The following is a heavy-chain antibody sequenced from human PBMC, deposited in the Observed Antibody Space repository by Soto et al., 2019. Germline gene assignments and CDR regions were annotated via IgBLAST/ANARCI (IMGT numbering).Heavy chain of an antibody. CDR2: IYHSGST. CDR1: GGSISSSNW. J-gene: IGHJ6*02. D-gene: IGHD1-26*01. CDR3: ARVSGSDYYGMDV. Sequence: QVQLQESGPGLVKPSGTLSLTCAVSGGSISSSNWWSWVRQPPGKGLEWLGDIYHSGSTNYNPSLKRRLTISVDKSKNQFSLKLSSVTAADTAVYYCARVSGSDYYGMDVWGQGTTVTVSS. V-gene: IGHV4-4*02.